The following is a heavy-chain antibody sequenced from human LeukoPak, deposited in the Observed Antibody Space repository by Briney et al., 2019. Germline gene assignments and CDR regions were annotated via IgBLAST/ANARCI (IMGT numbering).Heavy chain of an antibody. J-gene: IGHJ6*03. CDR1: GFTFSSYG. V-gene: IGHV3-30*02. D-gene: IGHD2-15*01. Sequence: GRSLRLSCAASGFTFSSYGMHWVRQAPGKGLGWVAFIRYDGSNKYYADSVKGRFTISRDNSKNTLYLQMNSLRAEDTAVYYCAKSPGGDCSGGSCYSPRYYYYYYYMDVWGKGTTVTISS. CDR3: AKSPGGDCSGGSCYSPRYYYYYYYMDV. CDR2: IRYDGSNK.